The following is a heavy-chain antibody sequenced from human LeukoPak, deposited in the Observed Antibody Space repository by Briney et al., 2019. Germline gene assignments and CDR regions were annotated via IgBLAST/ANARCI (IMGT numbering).Heavy chain of an antibody. D-gene: IGHD3-3*01. CDR1: GASISSSSYY. CDR3: AGALTIFGVVQLPYYFDY. V-gene: IGHV4-39*01. J-gene: IGHJ4*02. CDR2: IYYSGST. Sequence: SETLSLTCAVSGASISSSSYYWGWIRQPPGKGLEWIGSIYYSGSTYYNPSLKSRVTISADTSKNQFSLKLSSVTAADTAVYYCAGALTIFGVVQLPYYFDYWGQGTLVTVSS.